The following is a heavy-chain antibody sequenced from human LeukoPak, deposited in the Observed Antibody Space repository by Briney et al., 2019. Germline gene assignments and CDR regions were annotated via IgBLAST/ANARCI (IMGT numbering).Heavy chain of an antibody. CDR2: ISSSGRTI. D-gene: IGHD1-20*01. CDR3: ASAFKYNLDLY. J-gene: IGHJ4*02. CDR1: GFTFSSYE. Sequence: GGSLRLSCAASGFTFSSYEMNWVRQAPGKGLEWISYISSSGRTIYYADSVKGRFTISRDNAKSSLYLQMNSLRAEDTAVYYCASAFKYNLDLYWGQGTVVTVSS. V-gene: IGHV3-48*03.